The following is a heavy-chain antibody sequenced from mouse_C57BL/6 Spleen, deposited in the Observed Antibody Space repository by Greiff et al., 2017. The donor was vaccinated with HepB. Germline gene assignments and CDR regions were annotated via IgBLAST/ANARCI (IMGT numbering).Heavy chain of an antibody. J-gene: IGHJ4*01. D-gene: IGHD2-4*01. Sequence: EVKVVESGGGLVQPGGSLSLSCAASGFTFPDYYMSWVRQPPGKALEWLGFIRNKANGYTTEYSASVKGRFTISRDNSQSILYLQMNALRAEDSATYYCARYDYGYYYAMDYWGQGTSVTVSS. CDR1: GFTFPDYY. CDR2: IRNKANGYTT. CDR3: ARYDYGYYYAMDY. V-gene: IGHV7-3*01.